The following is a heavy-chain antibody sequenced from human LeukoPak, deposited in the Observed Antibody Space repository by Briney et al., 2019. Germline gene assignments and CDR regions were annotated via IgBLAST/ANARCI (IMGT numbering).Heavy chain of an antibody. CDR1: GYTFTSYG. CDR3: ARDHVGLRWFGELFSVPLDY. CDR2: ISAYNGNT. Sequence: ASVKVSCKASGYTFTSYGISWVRQAPGQGLEWMGWISAYNGNTNYAQKLQGRVTMTTDTSTSTAYMELRSLRSDDTAVYYRARDHVGLRWFGELFSVPLDYWGQGTLVTVSS. J-gene: IGHJ4*02. V-gene: IGHV1-18*01. D-gene: IGHD3-10*01.